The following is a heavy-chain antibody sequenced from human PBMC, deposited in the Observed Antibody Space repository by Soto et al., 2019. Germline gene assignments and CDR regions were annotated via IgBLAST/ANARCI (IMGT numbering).Heavy chain of an antibody. CDR1: GGSISSSSYY. CDR2: IYYSGST. CDR3: ASADYHYYGMDV. V-gene: IGHV4-39*01. Sequence: SETLSLTCTVSGGSISSSSYYWGWIRQPPGKGLEWIGSIYYSGSTYYNPSLKSRVTISVDTSKNQFSLKLSSVTAADTAVYYCASADYHYYGMDVWGQGTTVTVSS. J-gene: IGHJ6*02.